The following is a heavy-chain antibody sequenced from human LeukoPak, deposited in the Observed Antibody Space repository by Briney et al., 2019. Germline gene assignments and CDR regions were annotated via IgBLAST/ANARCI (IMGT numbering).Heavy chain of an antibody. D-gene: IGHD3-10*01. V-gene: IGHV3-74*01. CDR1: GFTFGTYW. Sequence: GGSLRLSCAASGFTFGTYWMHWVRHAPGKGLVWVSRISSDGSITSYADSVKGRFTISRDNAKNTLYLQMNSLRAEDTAVYYCARHLNYYLDYWGQGTLVTVSS. CDR3: ARHLNYYLDY. J-gene: IGHJ4*02. CDR2: ISSDGSIT.